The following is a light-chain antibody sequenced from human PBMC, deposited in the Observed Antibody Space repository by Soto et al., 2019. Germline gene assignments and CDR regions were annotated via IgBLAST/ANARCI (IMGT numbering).Light chain of an antibody. CDR3: ATWDDTLTAVV. CDR1: TSNIGYNY. V-gene: IGLV1-47*01. J-gene: IGLJ2*01. Sequence: QAVVTQPPSASGAPGQRVTIYCSGSTSNIGYNYVSWYQQLPGTAPKLLIYKNSQRPSGVPDRFSGSKSGTSASLAISGLRSEDEADYYCATWDDTLTAVVFGGGTKLTVL. CDR2: KNS.